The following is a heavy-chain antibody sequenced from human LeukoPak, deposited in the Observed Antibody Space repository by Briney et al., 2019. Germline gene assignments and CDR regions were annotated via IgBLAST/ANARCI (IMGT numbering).Heavy chain of an antibody. Sequence: PSETLSLTCTASGGSINSADYYWGWIRQPPGKGLEYIGSINYSGSTYYNPSLKSRVTISVDTSKNHFSLRLNSVTAADTAVYYCARRHRDSSGYYYVDYWGQGTLVTVSS. CDR3: ARRHRDSSGYYYVDY. D-gene: IGHD3-22*01. CDR2: INYSGST. V-gene: IGHV4-39*02. J-gene: IGHJ4*02. CDR1: GGSINSADYY.